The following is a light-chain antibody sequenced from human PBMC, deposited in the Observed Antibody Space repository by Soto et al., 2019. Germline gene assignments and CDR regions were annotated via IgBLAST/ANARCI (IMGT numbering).Light chain of an antibody. CDR3: QQYNSYSWT. CDR1: QSISSW. J-gene: IGKJ1*01. CDR2: DAS. V-gene: IGKV1-5*01. Sequence: DIQMTQSPSTLSASIGDRVTITCRASQSISSWLAWYQQKPGKAPKLLIYDASSLESGVPSRFSGSGSGTEFTLKISSMQPDDFATYYCQQYNSYSWTFGQGTKGDIK.